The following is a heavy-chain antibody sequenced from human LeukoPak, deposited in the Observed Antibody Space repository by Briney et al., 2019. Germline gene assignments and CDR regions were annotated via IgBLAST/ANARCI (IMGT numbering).Heavy chain of an antibody. CDR2: VNNDGSGT. J-gene: IGHJ3*02. V-gene: IGHV3-74*01. D-gene: IGHD3-3*01. CDR1: GFSFGSYW. CDR3: ARGGDFHAFDI. Sequence: GGSLILSCAASGFSFGSYWMYWVRQAPGKGLVCISRVNNDGSGTIYADSVKGRFTISRDNAKNTVFLQLNSLRAEDTAVYYCARGGDFHAFDIWGQGTMVTVSS.